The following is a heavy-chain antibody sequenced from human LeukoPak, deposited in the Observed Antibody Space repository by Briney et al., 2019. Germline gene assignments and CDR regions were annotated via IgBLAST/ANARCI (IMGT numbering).Heavy chain of an antibody. Sequence: GGSLRLSCAASGFIFNSFAMSWVRQAPGKGLEWVSTFSGSGSRTSYADSVKGRFTISRDNSKNTLYLQMNSLRAEDTAVYYCAKGVWFGELFPAYFDYWGQGTLVTVSS. CDR2: FSGSGSRT. CDR3: AKGVWFGELFPAYFDY. V-gene: IGHV3-23*01. D-gene: IGHD3-10*01. J-gene: IGHJ4*02. CDR1: GFIFNSFA.